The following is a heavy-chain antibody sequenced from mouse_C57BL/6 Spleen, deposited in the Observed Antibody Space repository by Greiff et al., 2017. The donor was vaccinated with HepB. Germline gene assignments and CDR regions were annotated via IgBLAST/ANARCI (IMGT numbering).Heavy chain of an antibody. CDR2: ISDGGSYT. J-gene: IGHJ1*03. Sequence: EVKLVESGGGLVKPGGSLKLSCAASGFTFSSYAMSWVRQTPEKRLEWVATISDGGSYTYYPDNVKGRFTISRDNAKNHLYLQMSHLKSEDTAMYYCASLWYFDVWGTGTTVTVSS. CDR3: ASLWYFDV. CDR1: GFTFSSYA. V-gene: IGHV5-4*03.